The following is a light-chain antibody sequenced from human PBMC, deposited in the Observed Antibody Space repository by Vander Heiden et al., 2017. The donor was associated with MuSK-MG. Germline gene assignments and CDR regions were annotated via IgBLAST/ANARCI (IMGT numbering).Light chain of an antibody. CDR2: DVS. CDR1: SSDVGGYNY. CDR3: SSYTSSSPS. Sequence: QSALTQPASVSGSPGQSITISCTGTSSDVGGYNYVSWYQQHPGKATKLMIYDVSNRPAGVSNRFSGSKSGNTASLTISGLQAEDEADYYCSSYTSSSPSFGGGTKLTVL. V-gene: IGLV2-14*01. J-gene: IGLJ2*01.